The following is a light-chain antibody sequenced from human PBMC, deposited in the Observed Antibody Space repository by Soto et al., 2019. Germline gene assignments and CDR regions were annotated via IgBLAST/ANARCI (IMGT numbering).Light chain of an antibody. CDR2: QVS. J-gene: IGLJ1*01. V-gene: IGLV2-14*01. CDR1: SSDIGGFYY. CDR3: SSYSSSRTFYV. Sequence: QSALTQPASVSGSPGQSITISCTGTSSDIGGFYYVSWYQHHPGKDPKLMIYQVSNRPSGVSNRFSGSKSGNTASLTISGLQAEDEADYFCSSYSSSRTFYVLGDGTKVTVL.